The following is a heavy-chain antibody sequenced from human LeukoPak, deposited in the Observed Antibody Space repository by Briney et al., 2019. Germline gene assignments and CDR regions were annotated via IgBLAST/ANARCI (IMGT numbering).Heavy chain of an antibody. CDR1: GGSFRGYY. Sequence: RPSETLSLTCAVYGGSFRGYYWSWIRQPPGKGLEWIGEINHSGSTNYNPSLKSRVTISVDTSKNQFSLKLSSVTAADTAVYYCARGRRVVVVAATRYFDYWGQGTLVTVSS. V-gene: IGHV4-34*01. CDR2: INHSGST. J-gene: IGHJ4*02. CDR3: ARGRRVVVVAATRYFDY. D-gene: IGHD2-15*01.